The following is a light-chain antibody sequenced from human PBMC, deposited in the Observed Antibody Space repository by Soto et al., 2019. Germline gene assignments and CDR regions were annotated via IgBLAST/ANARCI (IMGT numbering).Light chain of an antibody. CDR2: KVS. CDR3: MQGTNWPPT. V-gene: IGKV2-30*01. CDR1: ESLVFTDGNTY. J-gene: IGKJ2*01. Sequence: DVVMSQSPLTLPVTLGQPASISCGSSESLVFTDGNTYLSWFQQRPGQSPRRLIYKVSKRDSGVPDRFSGSGSGADFTLEISRVEAEDVGVYYCMQGTNWPPTFGQGTKVDIK.